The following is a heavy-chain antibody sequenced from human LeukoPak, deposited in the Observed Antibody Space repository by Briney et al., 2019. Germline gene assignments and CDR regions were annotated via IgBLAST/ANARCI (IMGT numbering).Heavy chain of an antibody. Sequence: GGSLRLSCVASGFTFSNYAMSWVRQAPGKGLDWVSVISGSAGKIRYAGSVKGRFTISRDNSENTVYLQMNSLRAEDTAVYYCAKVLRWDSSGGIDYWGQGTLVTVSS. D-gene: IGHD3-22*01. CDR3: AKVLRWDSSGGIDY. J-gene: IGHJ4*02. CDR2: ISGSAGKI. CDR1: GFTFSNYA. V-gene: IGHV3-23*01.